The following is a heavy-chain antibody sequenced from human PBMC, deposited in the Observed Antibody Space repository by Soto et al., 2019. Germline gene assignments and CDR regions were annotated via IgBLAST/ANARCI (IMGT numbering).Heavy chain of an antibody. CDR1: GGSFSGYY. CDR2: INHSGST. CDR3: ARGPVQLERRVLYYYYMDV. J-gene: IGHJ6*03. V-gene: IGHV4-34*01. Sequence: TSETLSLTCAVYGGSFSGYYWSWIRQPPGKGLEWIGEINHSGSTNYNPSLKSRVTISVDTSKNQFSLKLSSVTAADTAVYYCARGPVQLERRVLYYYYMDVWGKGTTVTVSS. D-gene: IGHD1-1*01.